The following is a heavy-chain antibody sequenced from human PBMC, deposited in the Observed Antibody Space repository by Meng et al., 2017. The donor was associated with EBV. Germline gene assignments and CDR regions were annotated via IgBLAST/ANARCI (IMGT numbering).Heavy chain of an antibody. CDR2: INHSGST. D-gene: IGHD5-24*01. Sequence: QLQQWGDGLLKPSETLSPTCACYGGSFSGYYWSWIRQPPGKGLEWIGEINHSGSTNYNPSLKSRVTISVDTSKNQFSLKLSSVTAADTAVYYCARGRWLQPGSYFDYWGQGTLVTVSS. CDR3: ARGRWLQPGSYFDY. V-gene: IGHV4-34*01. CDR1: GGSFSGYY. J-gene: IGHJ4*02.